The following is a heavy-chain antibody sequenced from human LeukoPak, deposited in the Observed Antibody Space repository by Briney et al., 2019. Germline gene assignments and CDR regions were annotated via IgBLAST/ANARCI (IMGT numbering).Heavy chain of an antibody. CDR2: INNDGSST. CDR3: ARESGNYGDENWFDP. V-gene: IGHV3-74*01. J-gene: IGHJ5*02. Sequence: GGSLRLSCAASGFYLRSYWMHWVRQPPGKGLVWVSRINNDGSSTRYADSVKGRFTISGDNAKNTVYLQMNSLRVEDTAMYYCARESGNYGDENWFDPWGQGTLVTVS. D-gene: IGHD4-17*01. CDR1: GFYLRSYW.